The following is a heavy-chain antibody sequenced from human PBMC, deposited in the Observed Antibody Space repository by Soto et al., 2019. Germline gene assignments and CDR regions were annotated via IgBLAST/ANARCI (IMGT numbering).Heavy chain of an antibody. CDR3: ARSTLNQPLAEI. CDR2: IDPSDSYT. CDR1: GYSFTSYW. J-gene: IGHJ3*02. Sequence: GSLKISCKGSGYSFTSYWISWVRQMPGEGLEWMGRIDPSDSYTNYSPSFQGHVTISADKSISTAYLQWSSLKASDTAMYYCARSTLNQPLAEIWGQGTMVTVSS. D-gene: IGHD2-2*01. V-gene: IGHV5-10-1*01.